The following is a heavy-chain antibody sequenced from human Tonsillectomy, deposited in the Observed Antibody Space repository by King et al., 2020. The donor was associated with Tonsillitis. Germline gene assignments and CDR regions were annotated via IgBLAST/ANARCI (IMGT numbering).Heavy chain of an antibody. CDR1: GFTFGDYA. CDR2: IRSKAYGGTT. V-gene: IGHV3-49*05. CDR3: TRGETYYDFWSGYPDY. D-gene: IGHD3-3*01. Sequence: QLVQSGGGLVKPGRSLRLSCTASGFTFGDYAMSWFRQAPGKGLEWVGFIRSKAYGGTTEYAASVKGRFTISRDDSKSIAYLQMNSLKTEDTAVYYCTRGETYYDFWSGYPDYWGQGTLVTVSS. J-gene: IGHJ4*02.